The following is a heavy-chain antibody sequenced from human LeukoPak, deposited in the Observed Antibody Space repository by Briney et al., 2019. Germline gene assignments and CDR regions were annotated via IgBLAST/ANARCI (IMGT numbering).Heavy chain of an antibody. CDR2: IYYSGST. Sequence: SETLSLTCTVSGGSISSSSYYWGWIRQPPGKGLEWIGSIYYSGSTYYNPSLKSRVTISVDTSKNQFSLKLSSVTAADTAVYYCERGMRHFDYWGQGTLVTVSS. J-gene: IGHJ4*02. CDR3: ERGMRHFDY. CDR1: GGSISSSSYY. V-gene: IGHV4-39*01.